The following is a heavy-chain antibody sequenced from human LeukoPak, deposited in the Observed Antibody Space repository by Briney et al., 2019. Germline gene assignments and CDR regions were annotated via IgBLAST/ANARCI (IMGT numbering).Heavy chain of an antibody. CDR3: AKGTYSAYNSGCAY. V-gene: IGHV3-21*01. Sequence: GGSLRLSCAASGFTFSSYSMNWVRQAPGKGLEWVSSISSCSSYIYYADSVKGRFTVSRDNSRNTLYLQMNSLRAEDTALYYCAKGTYSAYNSGCAYWGQGTLVTVSS. J-gene: IGHJ4*02. D-gene: IGHD5-12*01. CDR2: ISSCSSYI. CDR1: GFTFSSYS.